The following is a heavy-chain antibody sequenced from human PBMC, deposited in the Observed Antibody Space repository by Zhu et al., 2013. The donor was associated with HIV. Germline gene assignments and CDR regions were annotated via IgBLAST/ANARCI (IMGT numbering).Heavy chain of an antibody. D-gene: IGHD3-3*01. CDR3: ASLGLRFLEWSVHYFDY. J-gene: IGHJ4*02. V-gene: IGHV1-69*06. CDR1: GGTFSSYA. Sequence: QVQLVQSGAEVKKPGSSVKVSCKASGGTFSSYAISWVRQAPGQGLEWMGGIIPIFGTANYAQKFQGRVTITADKSTSTAYMELSSLRSEDTAVYYCASLGLRFLEWSVHYFDYWGQGTLVTVSS. CDR2: IIPIFGTA.